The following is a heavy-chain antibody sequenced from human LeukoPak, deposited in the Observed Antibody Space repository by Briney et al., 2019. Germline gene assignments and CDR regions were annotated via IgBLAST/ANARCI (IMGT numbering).Heavy chain of an antibody. CDR3: ARVGDYYDSSGYYYGY. Sequence: SVKVSCKASGGTFSSYAISWVRQAPGQGLEWMGGIIPIFGTANYAQKFQGRVTITADESTSTAYMELSRLRSDDTAVYYCARVGDYYDSSGYYYGYWGQGTLVTVSS. CDR1: GGTFSSYA. J-gene: IGHJ4*02. CDR2: IIPIFGTA. D-gene: IGHD3-22*01. V-gene: IGHV1-69*13.